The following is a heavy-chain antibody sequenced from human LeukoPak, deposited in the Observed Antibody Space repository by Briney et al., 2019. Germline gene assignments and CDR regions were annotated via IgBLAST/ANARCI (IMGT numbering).Heavy chain of an antibody. J-gene: IGHJ6*03. V-gene: IGHV3-48*03. CDR1: GFTFSSYE. CDR3: ARDTLRYFDWLPHYMDV. CDR2: ISSGGSTI. D-gene: IGHD3-9*01. Sequence: PGGSLRLSCAASGFTFSSYEMNWVRQAPGKGLEWVSYISSGGSTIYYADSVKGRFTISRDNAKNSLYLQMNSLRAEDTAVYYCARDTLRYFDWLPHYMDVWGKGTTVTISS.